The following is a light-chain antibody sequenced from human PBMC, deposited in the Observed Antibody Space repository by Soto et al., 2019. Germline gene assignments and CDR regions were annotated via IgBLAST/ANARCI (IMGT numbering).Light chain of an antibody. CDR3: QQYDQWPIT. CDR1: QSVSGN. V-gene: IGKV3-15*01. Sequence: EIVMTQSPATLSVSPGEGATLSCRASQSVSGNLAWYQQKPGQAPRLLIYDASTRATGIPARFSGSGSGTEFSFTVTSLQSEDFAVYYCQQYDQWPITFGQGTRLEIK. J-gene: IGKJ5*01. CDR2: DAS.